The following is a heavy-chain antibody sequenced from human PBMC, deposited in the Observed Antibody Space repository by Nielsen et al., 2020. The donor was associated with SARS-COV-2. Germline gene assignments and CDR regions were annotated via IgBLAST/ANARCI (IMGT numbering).Heavy chain of an antibody. CDR2: ISWNSGNI. V-gene: IGHV3-9*01. J-gene: IGHJ4*02. CDR1: GFTFDDYA. D-gene: IGHD5-12*01. CDR3: ATWGDSGYDYFDY. Sequence: GGSLRLSCAASGFTFDDYAMHWVRQAPGKGLEWVSGISWNSGNIGYADSVKGRFTISRDNAKNSLYLQMNSLRAEDTALYYCATWGDSGYDYFDYWGQGTLVTVSS.